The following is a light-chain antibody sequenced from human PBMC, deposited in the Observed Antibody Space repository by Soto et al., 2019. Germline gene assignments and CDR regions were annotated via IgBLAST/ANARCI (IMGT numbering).Light chain of an antibody. Sequence: QSVLTQSPSASGTPGQRVTISCSGSNSNIGSNPVSWYQHLPGTAPKLLIYINKERPSGVPDRFSASKSGTSASLAISGLQSEDEADYYCAAWDDSLNAWMIGGGTKLTVL. V-gene: IGLV1-44*01. CDR3: AAWDDSLNAWM. CDR1: NSNIGSNP. J-gene: IGLJ3*02. CDR2: INK.